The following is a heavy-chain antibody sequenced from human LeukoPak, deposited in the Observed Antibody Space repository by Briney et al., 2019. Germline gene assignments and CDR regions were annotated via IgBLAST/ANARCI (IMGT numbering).Heavy chain of an antibody. J-gene: IGHJ5*02. V-gene: IGHV4-38-2*02. CDR1: GYSISSGYY. CDR2: TYHSGST. CDR3: ARGGNYWPQWWFDP. D-gene: IGHD1-26*01. Sequence: SETLSLTCTVSGYSISSGYYWGWIRQPPEKGLEWIGSTYHSGSTYQNPSLKSRVTMSLDASKNQFSLELNSVTPADTAVYYCARGGNYWPQWWFDPWGRGTLVSVSS.